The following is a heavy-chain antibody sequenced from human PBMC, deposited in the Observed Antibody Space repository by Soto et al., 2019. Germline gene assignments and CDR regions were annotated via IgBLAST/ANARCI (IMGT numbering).Heavy chain of an antibody. CDR3: AIGKTDNVWRSYPTGFDN. Sequence: PVNVSCKTSGGSYSRYAISRVILAPGQGLEWMGGIIPIFGTANYAQKFQGRVTITADESTSTAYMELSSLRSEDTAVYYCAIGKTDNVWRSYPTGFDNWGEGTRVTLS. V-gene: IGHV1-69*13. CDR1: GGSYSRYA. CDR2: IIPIFGTA. J-gene: IGHJ4*02. D-gene: IGHD3-16*02.